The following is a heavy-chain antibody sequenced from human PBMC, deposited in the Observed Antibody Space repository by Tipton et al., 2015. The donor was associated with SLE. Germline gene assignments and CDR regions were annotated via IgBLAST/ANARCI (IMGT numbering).Heavy chain of an antibody. CDR1: GYIFTTHW. CDR3: TRRGSAETKMDV. Sequence: QLVQSGAEVRKPGESLRISCQASGYIFTTHWIVWVRQMPGKGLDLMGMIWPDDSDVRYGASFEGQVTISVDKSITTAYLRWDSLKASDTAMYYCTRRGSAETKMDVWGQGTKVTVSS. J-gene: IGHJ6*02. V-gene: IGHV5-51*03. CDR2: IWPDDSDV. D-gene: IGHD3-10*01.